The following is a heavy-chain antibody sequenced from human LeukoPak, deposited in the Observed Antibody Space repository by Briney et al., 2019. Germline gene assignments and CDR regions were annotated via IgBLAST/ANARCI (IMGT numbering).Heavy chain of an antibody. D-gene: IGHD3-3*01. CDR3: ARDQADYDFWSGYSRGSYYYGMDV. V-gene: IGHV1-69*04. J-gene: IGHJ6*02. Sequence: SVKVSCKASGGTFSSYAISWVRQAPGQGLEWMGRIIPILGIANYAQKFQGRVTITADKSTSTAYMELSSLRSEDTAVYYCARDQADYDFWSGYSRGSYYYGMDVWGQGTTVTVSS. CDR2: IIPILGIA. CDR1: GGTFSSYA.